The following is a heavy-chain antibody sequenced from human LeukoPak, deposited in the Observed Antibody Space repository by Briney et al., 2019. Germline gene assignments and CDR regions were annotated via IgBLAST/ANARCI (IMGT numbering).Heavy chain of an antibody. Sequence: GGSLRLSCAAPGFTFSSYAMHRVRQAPGKGLEWVAVISYDGSNKYYADSVKGRFTISRDNSKNTLYLQMNSLRAEDMAVYYCARDPLVYCSGGGCYVRDYYYYGMDVWGQGTTVTVSS. CDR2: ISYDGSNK. D-gene: IGHD2-15*01. V-gene: IGHV3-30-3*01. CDR3: ARDPLVYCSGGGCYVRDYYYYGMDV. CDR1: GFTFSSYA. J-gene: IGHJ6*02.